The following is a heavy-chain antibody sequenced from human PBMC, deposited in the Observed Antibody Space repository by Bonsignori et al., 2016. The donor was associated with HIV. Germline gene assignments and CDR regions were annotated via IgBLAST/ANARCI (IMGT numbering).Heavy chain of an antibody. V-gene: IGHV3-53*01. D-gene: IGHD6-19*01. CDR3: AREVVVAGISDGFDI. Sequence: VRQMPGKGLEWVSVIYSGGSPYYAGSVKGRFTISRDNSKNTVYLQMNNLRLEDTAVYFCAREVVVAGISDGFDIWGQGTLVTVSS. J-gene: IGHJ3*02. CDR2: IYSGGSP.